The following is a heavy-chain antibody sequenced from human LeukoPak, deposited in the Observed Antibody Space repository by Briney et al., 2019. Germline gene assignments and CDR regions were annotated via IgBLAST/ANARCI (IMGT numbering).Heavy chain of an antibody. Sequence: PGGSLRLSCAASGFTFSSYAMHWVRQAPGKGLEWVAVISYDGSNKYYADSVKGRFTISRDNSKNTLYLQMNSLRTEDTAVYYCARDHVDTAMGPFDYWGQGTLVTVSS. CDR2: ISYDGSNK. V-gene: IGHV3-30-3*01. CDR3: ARDHVDTAMGPFDY. CDR1: GFTFSSYA. J-gene: IGHJ4*02. D-gene: IGHD5-18*01.